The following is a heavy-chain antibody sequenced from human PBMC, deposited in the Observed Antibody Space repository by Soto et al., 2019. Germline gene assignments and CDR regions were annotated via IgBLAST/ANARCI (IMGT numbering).Heavy chain of an antibody. CDR1: GGTISRYY. V-gene: IGHV4-59*01. CDR2: MYNTGST. D-gene: IGHD2-21*02. Sequence: QVQLQESGPGLVNPSEALSLTCTVSGGTISRYYWSWIRQPPGKGLEWIGYMYNTGSTAYNPSFKSRVTISVDSSKNQFSLKLNSVTAADTAVYYCARDLWGYCGTDCYPLDVWGQETTVTVSS. CDR3: ARDLWGYCGTDCYPLDV. J-gene: IGHJ6*02.